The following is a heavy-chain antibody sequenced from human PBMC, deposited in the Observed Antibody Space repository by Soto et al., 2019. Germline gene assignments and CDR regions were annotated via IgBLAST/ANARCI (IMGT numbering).Heavy chain of an antibody. CDR2: IWYNGSNK. CDR3: ARGEGVAGLLGY. D-gene: IGHD6-19*01. Sequence: QVQLVESGGGVVQPGRSLRLSCAASGFTFSSYGMHWVRQAPGKGLEWVAVIWYNGSNKYYADSVKGRFTISRDNSKNTLYLQMNSLRAEDTAVYYCARGEGVAGLLGYWGQGTLVTVSS. CDR1: GFTFSSYG. V-gene: IGHV3-33*01. J-gene: IGHJ4*02.